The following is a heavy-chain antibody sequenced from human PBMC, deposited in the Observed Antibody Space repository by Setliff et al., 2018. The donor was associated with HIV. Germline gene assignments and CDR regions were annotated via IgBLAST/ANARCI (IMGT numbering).Heavy chain of an antibody. CDR3: ARHRAQRGSGTYYDDWFDP. J-gene: IGHJ5*02. Sequence: LSLTCAAYGGSLSGYYWSWIRQTPGKGLEWIGGVHYSGRTAYNPSLQSRVAISVDMYRNQFFLRLTSVTAADTSVYYCARHRAQRGSGTYYDDWFDPWGHGTLVTVSS. CDR2: VHYSGRT. D-gene: IGHD3-10*01. V-gene: IGHV4-34*01. CDR1: GGSLSGYY.